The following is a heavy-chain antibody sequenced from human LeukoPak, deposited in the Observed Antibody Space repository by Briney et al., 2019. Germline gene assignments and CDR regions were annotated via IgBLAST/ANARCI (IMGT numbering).Heavy chain of an antibody. Sequence: ASVKVSCKASGGTFTSYDINWVRQATGQGLEWMGWMNPNSGNTGYAQKFQGRVTMTRNTSISTVYMELSSLRSEDTAVYYCARIEMATYDFDYWGQGTLVTVSS. CDR2: MNPNSGNT. CDR1: GGTFTSYD. J-gene: IGHJ4*02. CDR3: ARIEMATYDFDY. D-gene: IGHD5-24*01. V-gene: IGHV1-8*01.